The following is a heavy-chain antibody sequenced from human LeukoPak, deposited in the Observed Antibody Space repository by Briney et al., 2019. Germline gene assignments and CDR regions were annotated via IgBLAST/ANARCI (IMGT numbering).Heavy chain of an antibody. Sequence: GASVKVSCKASGCTFTGYYMHWVRQAPGQGLEWMGWINPNSGGTNYAQKFQGRVTMTRDTSISTAYMELSRLRSDDTAVYYCARDYKPTVTTYYYYYGMDVWGQGTTVTVS. CDR1: GCTFTGYY. CDR2: INPNSGGT. D-gene: IGHD4-17*01. V-gene: IGHV1-2*02. J-gene: IGHJ6*02. CDR3: ARDYKPTVTTYYYYYGMDV.